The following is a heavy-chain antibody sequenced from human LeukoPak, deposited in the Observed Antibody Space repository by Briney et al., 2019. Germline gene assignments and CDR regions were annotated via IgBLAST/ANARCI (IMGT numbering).Heavy chain of an antibody. Sequence: SETLSLTCTVSGGSISSYYWSWIRQPPGKGLEWIGYIYYSGSTNYNPSLKSRVTISVDTSKNQFSLKLSSVAAADTAVYYCARDLEWLIFDYWGQGTLVTVSS. CDR3: ARDLEWLIFDY. D-gene: IGHD6-19*01. CDR2: IYYSGST. V-gene: IGHV4-59*01. CDR1: GGSISSYY. J-gene: IGHJ4*02.